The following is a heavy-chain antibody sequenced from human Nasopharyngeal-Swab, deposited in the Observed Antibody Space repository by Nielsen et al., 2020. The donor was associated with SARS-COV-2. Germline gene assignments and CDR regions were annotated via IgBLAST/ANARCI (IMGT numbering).Heavy chain of an antibody. J-gene: IGHJ6*02. CDR1: GFTFSSSR. CDR3: ARDPRYGGYLYYYYGMDV. D-gene: IGHD5-12*01. CDR2: IRSSSSYI. V-gene: IGHV3-21*01. Sequence: GESLKISCASSGFTFSSSRMNWVRQAPGKGREWVSSIRSSSSYIYYADSVKGRFTISRDNAKNSLYLQMNSLRAEDTAVYYCARDPRYGGYLYYYYGMDVWGQGTTVTVSS.